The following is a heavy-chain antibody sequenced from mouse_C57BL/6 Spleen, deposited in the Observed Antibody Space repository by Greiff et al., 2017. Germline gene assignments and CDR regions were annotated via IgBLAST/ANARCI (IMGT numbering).Heavy chain of an antibody. CDR2: INPNNGGT. V-gene: IGHV1-22*01. CDR3: ARYVIYYGSSDYFDY. CDR1: GYTFTDYN. J-gene: IGHJ2*01. D-gene: IGHD1-1*01. Sequence: EVQLQQSGPELVKPGASVKMSCKASGYTFTDYNMHWLKQSHGKSLEWIGYINPNNGGTSYHQKFKGKATLTVNKSSSTAYMELRSLTSEDSAVYYCARYVIYYGSSDYFDYWGQGTTLTVSS.